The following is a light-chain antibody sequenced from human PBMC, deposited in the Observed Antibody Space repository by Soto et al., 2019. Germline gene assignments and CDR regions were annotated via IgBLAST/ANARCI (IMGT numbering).Light chain of an antibody. CDR1: QSVSSSY. Sequence: EIVLTQSPGTLSLSPGERATLSCRASQSVSSSYLAWYQQKPCQAPRLLIYGASNRATGIPDRFSGSGSGTDFTLTISRLEPEDFAVYYCQQYGTLPRTFGQGTKVDIK. CDR2: GAS. CDR3: QQYGTLPRT. J-gene: IGKJ1*01. V-gene: IGKV3-20*01.